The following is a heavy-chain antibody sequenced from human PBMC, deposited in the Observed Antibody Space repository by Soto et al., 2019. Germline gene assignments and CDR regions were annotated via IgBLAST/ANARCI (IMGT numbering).Heavy chain of an antibody. CDR2: ISGSGGST. CDR3: ASGYDFWSGYLSYYFDY. V-gene: IGHV3-23*01. J-gene: IGHJ4*02. CDR1: GFTFSSYA. D-gene: IGHD3-3*01. Sequence: GGSLRLSCAASGFTFSSYAMSWVRQAPGKGLEWASAISGSGGSTYYADSVKGRFTISRDNSKNTLYLQMNSLRAEDTAVYYCASGYDFWSGYLSYYFDYWGQGTLVTVSS.